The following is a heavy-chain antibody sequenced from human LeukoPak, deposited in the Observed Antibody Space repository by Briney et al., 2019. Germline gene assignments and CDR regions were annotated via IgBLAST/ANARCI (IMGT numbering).Heavy chain of an antibody. CDR3: AKRQADYGPFDC. V-gene: IGHV3-23*01. CDR1: GFTFSSYP. Sequence: PGGSLRLSCAASGFTFSSYPMSWVRQAPGKGLEWVSMISAGGGGSHYADSVKGRFTISRDNSKNTLELQINSLRAEDSAIYYCAKRQADYGPFDCWGQGALVIVSS. CDR2: ISAGGGGS. J-gene: IGHJ4*02. D-gene: IGHD4-17*01.